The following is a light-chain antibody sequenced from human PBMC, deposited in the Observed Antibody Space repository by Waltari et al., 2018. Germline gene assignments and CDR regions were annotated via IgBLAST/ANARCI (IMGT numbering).Light chain of an antibody. CDR3: SSYAGSNNLKV. CDR1: SSDAGGYNY. Sequence: QSALTQPPSASGSPGQSVTISCTGTSSDAGGYNYVSWYPQHPGKAPKLVIYEVSKRPSGVPDRFSGFKSGNTASLTVSGLQAEDEADYYCSSYAGSNNLKVFGGGTKLTVL. J-gene: IGLJ2*01. CDR2: EVS. V-gene: IGLV2-8*01.